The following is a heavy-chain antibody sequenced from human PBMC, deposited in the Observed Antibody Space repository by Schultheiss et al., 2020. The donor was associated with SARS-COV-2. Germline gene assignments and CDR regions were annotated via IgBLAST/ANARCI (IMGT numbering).Heavy chain of an antibody. CDR3: ARVRGGATFEAFYGMDV. CDR1: GGSFSGYY. CDR2: INHSGST. D-gene: IGHD3-3*01. Sequence: SETMSLTCAVYGGSFSGYYWSWIRQPPGKGLEWIGEINHSGSTNYNPSLKSRVTISVDTSKNQFSLKLSSVTAADTAVYYCARVRGGATFEAFYGMDVWGQGTTGTVAS. J-gene: IGHJ6*02. V-gene: IGHV4-34*01.